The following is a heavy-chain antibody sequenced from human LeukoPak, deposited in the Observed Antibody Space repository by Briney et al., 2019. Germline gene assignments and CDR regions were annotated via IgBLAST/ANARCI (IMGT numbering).Heavy chain of an antibody. CDR2: INAGNGNT. V-gene: IGHV1-3*01. D-gene: IGHD2-2*01. CDR1: GYTFTSYA. CDR3: ARDIYCSSPSCFSWFAP. J-gene: IGHJ5*02. Sequence: GASVKVSCRASGYTFTSYAMHWVRQAPGQRLEWMGWINAGNGNTKYSQKFQGRVTITRDTSASTAYMELSSLRSEDTAVYYCARDIYCSSPSCFSWFAPWAKGTWVTVSS.